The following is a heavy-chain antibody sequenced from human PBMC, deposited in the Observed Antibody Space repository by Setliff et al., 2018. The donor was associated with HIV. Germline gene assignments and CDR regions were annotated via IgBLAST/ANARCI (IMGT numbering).Heavy chain of an antibody. Sequence: SETLSLTCTVSGGSISSSYWTWTRQPPGKGLEWIGNIYYSGSTYYNPSLKSRVTISVDTSKNQFSLKLSSVTAADTAVYYCARPVEMANREFDYWGQGTLVTVSS. CDR1: GGSISSSY. CDR3: ARPVEMANREFDY. CDR2: IYYSGST. D-gene: IGHD1-26*01. J-gene: IGHJ4*02. V-gene: IGHV4-59*04.